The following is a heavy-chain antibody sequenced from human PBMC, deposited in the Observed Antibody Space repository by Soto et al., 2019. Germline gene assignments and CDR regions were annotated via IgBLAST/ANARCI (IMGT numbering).Heavy chain of an antibody. J-gene: IGHJ3*02. D-gene: IGHD2-21*02. CDR3: AIGGDWYFFDM. CDR2: IYPGDSDT. CDR1: VYSFTNYW. V-gene: IGHV5-51*03. Sequence: PRESLKISCKGSVYSFTNYWIGWLRQMPGKGLEWLGIIYPGDSDTRYSPSFQGQVTISADKSISTAYLQWSSLRASDTAMYYCAIGGDWYFFDMWDQGTMVTVSS.